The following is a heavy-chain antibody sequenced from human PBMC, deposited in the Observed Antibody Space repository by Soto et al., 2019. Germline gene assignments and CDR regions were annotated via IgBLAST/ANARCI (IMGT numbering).Heavy chain of an antibody. CDR2: INPNSGGT. Sequence: ASVKVSCKASGYTFTGCYMHCVRQAPGQGLEWMGWINPNSGGTNYAQKFQGRVTMTRDTSISTAYMELSRLRSDDTAVYYCARDLINWNREDYYYYGMDVWGQGTTVTVSS. J-gene: IGHJ6*02. D-gene: IGHD1-20*01. CDR3: ARDLINWNREDYYYYGMDV. V-gene: IGHV1-2*02. CDR1: GYTFTGCY.